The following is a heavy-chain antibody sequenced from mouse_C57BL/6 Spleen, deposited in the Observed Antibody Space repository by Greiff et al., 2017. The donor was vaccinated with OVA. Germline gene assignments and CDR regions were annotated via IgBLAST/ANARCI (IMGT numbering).Heavy chain of an antibody. CDR2: INPSSGCT. J-gene: IGHJ1*03. CDR1: GYTFTSYW. CDR3: ARAYGSTYWYFDV. D-gene: IGHD1-1*01. V-gene: IGHV1-7*01. Sequence: VQLQQSGAELAKPGASVKLSCKASGYTFTSYWMHWVKQRPGRGLEWIGYINPSSGCTKYNQKFKDKATFTADKSSSTASMQLDSLTHGASAVYHCARAYGSTYWYFDVWGTGTTVTVSS.